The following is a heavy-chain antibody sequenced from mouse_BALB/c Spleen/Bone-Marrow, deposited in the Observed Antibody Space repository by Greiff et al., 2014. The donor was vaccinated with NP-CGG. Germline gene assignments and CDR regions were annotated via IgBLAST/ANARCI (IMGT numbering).Heavy chain of an antibody. D-gene: IGHD1-1*01. Sequence: VQLQQSGGGLVQPGGSLKLSCVASGFTFSSYGMSWVRQTPDKRLELVATINNNGGSTYYPDSVEGQFTISRDNAKNTLYLQMSSLKSEDTAMYYCARVYGWYFDVGGAGTTVPVS. J-gene: IGHJ1*01. V-gene: IGHV5-6-3*01. CDR3: ARVYGWYFDV. CDR1: GFTFSSYG. CDR2: INNNGGST.